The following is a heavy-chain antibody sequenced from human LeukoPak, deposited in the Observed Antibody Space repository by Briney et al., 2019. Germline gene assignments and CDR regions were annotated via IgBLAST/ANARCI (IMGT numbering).Heavy chain of an antibody. Sequence: GGSLRLSCAASGFTVSNNYMSWVRQAPGKGLEWVSVIYSGGSTYYADSVKGRFTISRDNSKNTLYLQMNSLRAEDTAVYYCATTQGYCSSTSCYTRNHFDYWGQGTLSPSPQ. CDR3: ATTQGYCSSTSCYTRNHFDY. J-gene: IGHJ4*02. V-gene: IGHV3-66*02. D-gene: IGHD2-2*02. CDR2: IYSGGST. CDR1: GFTVSNNY.